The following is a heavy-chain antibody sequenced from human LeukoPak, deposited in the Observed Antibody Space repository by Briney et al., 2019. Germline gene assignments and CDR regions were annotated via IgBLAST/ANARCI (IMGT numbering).Heavy chain of an antibody. CDR1: GGSISSGRYY. D-gene: IGHD3-22*01. J-gene: IGHJ3*02. Sequence: SETLSLTCTVSGGSISSGRYYWNWIRQPAGKGLEWIGRIYTSGSTNYNPSLKSRVTISVDTSKNQFSLKLSSVTAADTAVYYCARDKRPYYDSSGTLGAFDIWGQGTMVTVSS. V-gene: IGHV4-61*02. CDR3: ARDKRPYYDSSGTLGAFDI. CDR2: IYTSGST.